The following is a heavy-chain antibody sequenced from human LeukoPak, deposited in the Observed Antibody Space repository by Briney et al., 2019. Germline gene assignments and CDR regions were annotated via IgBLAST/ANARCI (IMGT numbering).Heavy chain of an antibody. Sequence: GALRLSCAASGFTFSNYWMSWVRQAPGKGLEWVANIKQDGREKYYVDSVEGRFTISRDNAKNSLYLQMNSLRAEDTGVYYCARAQGYFDYWGQGTLVTVSS. CDR2: IKQDGREK. V-gene: IGHV3-7*01. J-gene: IGHJ4*02. CDR3: ARAQGYFDY. CDR1: GFTFSNYW.